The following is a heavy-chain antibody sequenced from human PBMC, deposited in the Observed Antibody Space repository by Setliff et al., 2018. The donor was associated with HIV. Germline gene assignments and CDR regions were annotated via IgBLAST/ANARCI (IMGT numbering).Heavy chain of an antibody. J-gene: IGHJ5*02. CDR1: GGTFSSYA. CDR3: ARDWTYCGSPSCSSWVDP. V-gene: IGHV1-69*06. Sequence: ASVKVSCKASGGTFSSYAISWVRQAPGQGLEWMGRIIPIFGTSNYAQKFQGRVTITADTSTSTAYMELSSLTSEDTAVYYCARDWTYCGSPSCSSWVDPWGQGTLVTVSS. D-gene: IGHD2-2*01. CDR2: IIPIFGTS.